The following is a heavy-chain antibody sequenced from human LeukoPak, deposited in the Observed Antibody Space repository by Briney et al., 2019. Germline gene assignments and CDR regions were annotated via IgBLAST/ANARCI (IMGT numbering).Heavy chain of an antibody. D-gene: IGHD6-19*01. J-gene: IGHJ4*02. CDR1: GGSISSGSYY. Sequence: SQTLSLTCTVSGGSISSGSYYWSWIRQPAGKGLEWIGYIYYSGSTNYNPSLKSRVTISVDTSKNQFSLKLSSVTAADTAVYYCARQWLDGTLDHWGQGTLVTVSS. CDR3: ARQWLDGTLDH. CDR2: IYYSGST. V-gene: IGHV4-61*09.